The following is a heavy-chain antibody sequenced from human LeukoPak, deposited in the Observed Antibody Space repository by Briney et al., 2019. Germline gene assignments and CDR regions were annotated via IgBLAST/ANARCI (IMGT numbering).Heavy chain of an antibody. J-gene: IGHJ4*02. CDR2: IYHSGST. CDR3: ARGDYDSSGYYLRHFDY. D-gene: IGHD3-22*01. Sequence: PSETLSLTCAVSGGSISSSNWWSWVRQPPGKGLEWIGEIYHSGSTNYNPSLKSRVTISVDTSKNQFSLKLSSVTAADTAVYYCARGDYDSSGYYLRHFDYWGQGTLVTVSS. V-gene: IGHV4-4*02. CDR1: GGSISSSNW.